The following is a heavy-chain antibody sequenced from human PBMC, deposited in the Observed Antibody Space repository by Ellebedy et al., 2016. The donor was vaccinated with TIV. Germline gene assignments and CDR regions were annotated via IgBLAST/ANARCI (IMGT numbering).Heavy chain of an antibody. CDR1: GYTFMAYY. CDR3: AREGDLGYCSSTNCLGFDP. J-gene: IGHJ5*02. D-gene: IGHD2-2*01. V-gene: IGHV1-2*02. CDR2: INPNSGGT. Sequence: AASVKVSCKASGYTFMAYYIRWVRQAPGQGLEWMGWINPNSGGTNYAQKFQGRVTMTRDTSIYTAYMELTRLKSDDTAIYYCAREGDLGYCSSTNCLGFDPWGQGTLVTVSS.